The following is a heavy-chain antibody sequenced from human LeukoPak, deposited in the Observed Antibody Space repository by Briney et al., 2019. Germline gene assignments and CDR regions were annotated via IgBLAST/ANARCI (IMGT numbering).Heavy chain of an antibody. CDR2: ISSSGNYI. V-gene: IGHV3-21*01. Sequence: GGSLRLSCPASGFTFTSYSMNWVRQAPGKGLEWVSSISSSGNYIYYADSVKGRFTISRDNARNSLYLQMNSLRAEDTAVYYCARGGRGTIIMIVVAALDYWGQGTLVTVSS. CDR1: GFTFTSYS. D-gene: IGHD3-22*01. J-gene: IGHJ4*02. CDR3: ARGGRGTIIMIVVAALDY.